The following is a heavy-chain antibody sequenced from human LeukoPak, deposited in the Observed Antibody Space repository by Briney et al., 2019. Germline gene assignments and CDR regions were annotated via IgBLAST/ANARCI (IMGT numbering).Heavy chain of an antibody. CDR1: DGSLSSYY. V-gene: IGHV4-4*07. Sequence: SETLSLTCTVSDGSLSSYYRSWIRQPAGKGLEWIGRIYTSGSTSYNPSLKSRVTMSVDTSKKQFSLKLSSVTAADTAVYYCARDTIRGHFDYWGQGTLVSVSS. D-gene: IGHD2-2*01. J-gene: IGHJ4*02. CDR2: IYTSGST. CDR3: ARDTIRGHFDY.